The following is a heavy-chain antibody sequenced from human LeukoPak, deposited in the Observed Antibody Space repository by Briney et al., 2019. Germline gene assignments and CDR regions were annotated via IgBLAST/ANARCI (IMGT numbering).Heavy chain of an antibody. D-gene: IGHD3-9*01. V-gene: IGHV4-38-2*02. CDR1: GYSISNGYY. Sequence: PSETLSLTCTVSGYSISNGYYWGWIRQPPGKGLEWIGSIYHSGGTYYNPSLKSRVTISVDTSKNQFFLKLSSVTAADMAVYYCARDSGHYDILSGYGFWFDPWGQGTLVTVSS. J-gene: IGHJ5*02. CDR3: ARDSGHYDILSGYGFWFDP. CDR2: IYHSGGT.